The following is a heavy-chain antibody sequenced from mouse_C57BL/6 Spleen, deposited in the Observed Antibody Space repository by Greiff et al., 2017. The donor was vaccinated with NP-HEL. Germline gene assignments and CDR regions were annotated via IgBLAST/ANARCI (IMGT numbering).Heavy chain of an antibody. V-gene: IGHV3-6*01. CDR1: GYSITSGYY. CDR3: ARGYDYAYFDY. CDR2: ISYDGSN. D-gene: IGHD2-4*01. Sequence: VQLKESGPGLVKPSQSLSLTCSVTGYSITSGYYWNWIRQFPGNKLEWMGYISYDGSNNYNPSLKNRISITRDTSKNQFFLKLNSVTTEDTATYYCARGYDYAYFDYWGQGTTLTVSS. J-gene: IGHJ2*01.